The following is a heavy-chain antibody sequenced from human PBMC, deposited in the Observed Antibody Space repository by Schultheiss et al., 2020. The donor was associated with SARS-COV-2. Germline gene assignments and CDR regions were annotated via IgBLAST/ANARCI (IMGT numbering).Heavy chain of an antibody. J-gene: IGHJ4*02. V-gene: IGHV3-23*01. D-gene: IGHD3-16*01. CDR1: GFTFSSYA. CDR3: ARVWGLYGPFDY. CDR2: ISGSGGST. Sequence: GESLKISCAASGFTFSSYAMSWVRQAPGKGLEWVSAISGSGGSTYYADSVKGRFTISRDNSKNTLYLQMNSLRAEDTAVYYCARVWGLYGPFDYWGQGTLVTVSS.